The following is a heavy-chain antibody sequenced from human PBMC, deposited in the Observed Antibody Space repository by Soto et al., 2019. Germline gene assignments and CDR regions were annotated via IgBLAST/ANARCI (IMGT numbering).Heavy chain of an antibody. Sequence: PGGSLRLSCAASGFTFSSYWMHWVRQAPGKGLVWVSRINSDGSSTSYADSVKGRFTISRDNAKNTLYLQMNSLRAEDMAVYYCARVREYSGYDFHYWGQGTLVTVSS. D-gene: IGHD5-12*01. J-gene: IGHJ4*02. CDR2: INSDGSST. V-gene: IGHV3-74*01. CDR3: ARVREYSGYDFHY. CDR1: GFTFSSYW.